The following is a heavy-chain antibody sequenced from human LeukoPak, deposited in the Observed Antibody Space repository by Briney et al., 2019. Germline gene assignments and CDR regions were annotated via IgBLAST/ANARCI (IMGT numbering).Heavy chain of an antibody. V-gene: IGHV3-23*01. D-gene: IGHD3-10*01. CDR3: AKDTLVRGPPFDY. CDR1: GFTFRNAW. CDR2: ISGSGDNT. J-gene: IGHJ4*02. Sequence: GGSLRLSCTASGFTFRNAWMNWVRQAPGKGLEWVSTISGSGDNTYYADSVKGRFTISRDNSKNTLYLQMNSLRAEDTAVYYCAKDTLVRGPPFDYWGQGTLVTVSS.